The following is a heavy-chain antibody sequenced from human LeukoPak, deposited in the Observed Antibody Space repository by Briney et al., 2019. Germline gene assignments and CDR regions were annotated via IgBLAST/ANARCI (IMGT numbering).Heavy chain of an antibody. Sequence: GGSLRLSCAPSGFTFSSDSMSWVRHAPGKGLGWVSSISSSSSYIYYADSVKGRFTISRDNAKNSLYLQMNSLRAEDTAVYYCARSGSGGYLIPFDYWGQGTLVTVSS. CDR1: GFTFSSDS. CDR2: ISSSSSYI. J-gene: IGHJ4*02. V-gene: IGHV3-21*01. D-gene: IGHD2-15*01. CDR3: ARSGSGGYLIPFDY.